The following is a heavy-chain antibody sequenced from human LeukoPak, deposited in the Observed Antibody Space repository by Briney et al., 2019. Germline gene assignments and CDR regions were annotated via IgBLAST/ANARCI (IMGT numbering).Heavy chain of an antibody. CDR1: GGSISSGSYY. J-gene: IGHJ4*02. D-gene: IGHD6-19*01. Sequence: PSQTLSLTCTVSGGSISSGSYYWSWIRQPAGTGLEWIGRIYTSGSTNYNPSLKSRVTISVDASKNQFSLKLSSVTAADTAVYYCARAGYSSGWYVYWGQGTLVTVSS. CDR2: IYTSGST. V-gene: IGHV4-61*02. CDR3: ARAGYSSGWYVY.